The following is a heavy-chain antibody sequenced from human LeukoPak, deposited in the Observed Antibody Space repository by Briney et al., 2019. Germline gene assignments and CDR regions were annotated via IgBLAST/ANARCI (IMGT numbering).Heavy chain of an antibody. Sequence: GSLRLSCAASGFTFSSYSMNWVRQAPGKGLEWVSSISSSSSYIYYADSVKGRFTISRDNAKNSLYLQMNSLRAEDTAVYYCARDYNDYGGNQGGGNYWGQGTLVTVSS. CDR2: ISSSSSYI. CDR3: ARDYNDYGGNQGGGNY. D-gene: IGHD4-23*01. J-gene: IGHJ4*02. CDR1: GFTFSSYS. V-gene: IGHV3-21*01.